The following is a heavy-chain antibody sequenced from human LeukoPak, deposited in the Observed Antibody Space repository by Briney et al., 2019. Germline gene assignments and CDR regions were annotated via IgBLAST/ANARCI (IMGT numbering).Heavy chain of an antibody. V-gene: IGHV3-23*01. CDR2: ISGSGGST. J-gene: IGHJ4*02. CDR3: AKASVRHLGSLDY. D-gene: IGHD2-2*01. CDR1: GFTFSTYT. Sequence: PGGSLRLSCAASGFTFSTYTMSWVRQAPGKGLEWVSAISGSGGSTYYADSVKGRFTISRDNSKNTLYLQMNSLRAEDTAVYYCAKASVRHLGSLDYWGQGTLVTVSS.